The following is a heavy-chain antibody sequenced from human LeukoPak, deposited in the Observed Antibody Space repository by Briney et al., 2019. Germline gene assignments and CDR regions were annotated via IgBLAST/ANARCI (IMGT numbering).Heavy chain of an antibody. J-gene: IGHJ4*02. V-gene: IGHV4-61*02. CDR2: IYTSGST. CDR1: GASITSGSYY. CDR3: ASGDYLWGSYLGY. Sequence: SETLSLTCTVSGASITSGSYYWSWIRQPAGKGLEWIGRIYTSGSTYYNPSLKSRVTISVDTSKNQFSLKLSSLTAADTAVYYCASGDYLWGSYLGYWGQGTLVTVSS. D-gene: IGHD3-16*02.